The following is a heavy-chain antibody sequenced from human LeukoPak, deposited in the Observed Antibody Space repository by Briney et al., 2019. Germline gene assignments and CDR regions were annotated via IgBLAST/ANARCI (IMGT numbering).Heavy chain of an antibody. V-gene: IGHV3-33*01. CDR3: ARDLLEVGILYGMDV. CDR1: GFTFSSYG. CDR2: IWYDGSNK. Sequence: PGRSLRLSCAASGFTFSSYGMHWVRQAPGKGLGWVAVIWYDGSNKYYADSVKGRFTISRDNSKNTLYLQTNSLRAEDTAVYYCARDLLEVGILYGMDVWGQGTTVTVSS. J-gene: IGHJ6*02. D-gene: IGHD3-3*01.